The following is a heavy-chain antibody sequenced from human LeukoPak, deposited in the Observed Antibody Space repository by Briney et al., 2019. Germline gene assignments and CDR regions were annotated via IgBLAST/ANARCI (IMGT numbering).Heavy chain of an antibody. CDR1: GFTFGSYG. V-gene: IGHV3-23*01. J-gene: IGHJ4*02. CDR3: ARAGYSGSYYFAY. CDR2: ISGSGGST. D-gene: IGHD1-26*01. Sequence: GGSLRLSCAASGFTFGSYGMSWVRQAPGKGLEWVSAISGSGGSTYYADSVKGRFTISRDNGKNSLYLQMNSLRAEDTAVYYCARAGYSGSYYFAYWGQGTPLTVSS.